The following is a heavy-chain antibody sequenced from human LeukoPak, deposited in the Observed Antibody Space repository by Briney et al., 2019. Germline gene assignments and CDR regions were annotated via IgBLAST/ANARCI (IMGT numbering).Heavy chain of an antibody. J-gene: IGHJ4*02. Sequence: SGGSLRLSCAASGFTFSSYWMSWVRQAPGKGLEWVANIKQDGSEKYYVDSVKGRFTISRDNAKNSLYLQMNSLRAEDTAVYYCAREDYDFWSGYPDYWGQGTLVTASS. CDR1: GFTFSSYW. V-gene: IGHV3-7*01. CDR2: IKQDGSEK. D-gene: IGHD3-3*01. CDR3: AREDYDFWSGYPDY.